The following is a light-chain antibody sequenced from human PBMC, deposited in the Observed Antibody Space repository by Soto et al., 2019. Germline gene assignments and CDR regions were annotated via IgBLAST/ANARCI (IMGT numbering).Light chain of an antibody. Sequence: TVLTPSPGTRSLSPTQVATLSLRYSPSVTSTYLALYQQKRGQATRLLIYGTSSRATGVPDRFSGSGSGTDFTLTISRLEPEDFAVYYCQKYGDSVWTFGQGTKVDIK. V-gene: IGKV3-20*01. CDR3: QKYGDSVWT. J-gene: IGKJ1*01. CDR2: GTS. CDR1: PSVTSTY.